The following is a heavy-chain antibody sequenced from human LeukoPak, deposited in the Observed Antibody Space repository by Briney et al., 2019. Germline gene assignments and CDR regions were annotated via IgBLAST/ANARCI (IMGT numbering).Heavy chain of an antibody. CDR1: GFSFRNYD. CDR2: ISMGGDIT. V-gene: IGHV3-30-3*02. Sequence: PGGSLRLSCAASGFSFRNYDMHWVRQAPGKGLEWVAAISMGGDITVYTDSVKGRFTISRDNSKNTLYLQMNSLRAEDTAVYYCAKPTPASRIAAAGTFNYWGQGTLVTVSS. D-gene: IGHD6-13*01. CDR3: AKPTPASRIAAAGTFNY. J-gene: IGHJ4*02.